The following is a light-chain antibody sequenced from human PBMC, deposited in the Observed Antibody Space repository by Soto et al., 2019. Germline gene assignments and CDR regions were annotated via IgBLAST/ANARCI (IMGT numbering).Light chain of an antibody. CDR2: EAS. Sequence: EIVLTPSPATLSLSPAARATLSCRASQSVSSSLAWYQQKLGQAPRLLIYEASDRATGIPARFSGSGSGTDFTLIISSLEPEDFAVYYCQQGSTWPWTFGQGTKVDI. CDR1: QSVSSS. J-gene: IGKJ1*01. V-gene: IGKV3-11*01. CDR3: QQGSTWPWT.